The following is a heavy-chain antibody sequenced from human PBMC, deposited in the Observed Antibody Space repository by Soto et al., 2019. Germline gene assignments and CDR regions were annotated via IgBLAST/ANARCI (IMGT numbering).Heavy chain of an antibody. V-gene: IGHV3-72*01. CDR3: ASLDQGGFVAAKSY. Sequence: GGSLRLSCAASGFTFSDHYMDWVRQAPGKGLEWVGRTRNKANSYTTEYAASVKGRFTISRDDSKNSLYLQMNSLKTEDTAVYYCASLDQGGFVAAKSYWGQGTLVTVSS. CDR1: GFTFSDHY. CDR2: TRNKANSYTT. D-gene: IGHD2-15*01. J-gene: IGHJ4*02.